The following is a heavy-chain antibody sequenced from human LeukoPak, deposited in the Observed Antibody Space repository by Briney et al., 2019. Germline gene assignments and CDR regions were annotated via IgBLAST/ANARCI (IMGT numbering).Heavy chain of an antibody. D-gene: IGHD3-10*01. CDR3: ARCSYGSEHDAFDI. V-gene: IGHV1-69*04. J-gene: IGHJ3*02. Sequence: GASVKVSCKASGGTFSYSAISWVRQAPGQGLEWLGRIIPILDIGNYAQKFQGRVTITADESTSTAYMELSSLRSDDTAVYYCARCSYGSEHDAFDIWGQGTMVTVSS. CDR1: GGTFSYSA. CDR2: IIPILDIG.